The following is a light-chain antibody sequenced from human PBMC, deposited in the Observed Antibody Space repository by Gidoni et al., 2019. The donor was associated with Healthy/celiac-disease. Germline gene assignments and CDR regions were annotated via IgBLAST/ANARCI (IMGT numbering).Light chain of an antibody. CDR3: QQRSNLLT. J-gene: IGKJ4*01. CDR2: EAS. V-gene: IGKV3-11*01. CDR1: QSVSSY. Sequence: EIVMTQSPATLSLSPGERATLSCRASQSVSSYLAWYQQKPGQAPRLLIYEASNMATGIPARFSGSASGTYFTLTISRLEPEDFAVYYCQQRSNLLTFGGGTKVEIK.